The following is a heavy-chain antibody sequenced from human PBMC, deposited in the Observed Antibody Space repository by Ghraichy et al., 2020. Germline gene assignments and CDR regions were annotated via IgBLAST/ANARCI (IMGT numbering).Heavy chain of an antibody. Sequence: ETLSLTCTVSGGSISSYYWSWIRQPPGKGLEWIGYIYYSGSTNYNPSLKSRVTISVDTSKNQFSLKLSSVTAADTAVYYCARAVDAAPQSRAFDIWGQGTMVTVSS. D-gene: IGHD5-18*01. CDR2: IYYSGST. V-gene: IGHV4-59*01. CDR3: ARAVDAAPQSRAFDI. CDR1: GGSISSYY. J-gene: IGHJ3*02.